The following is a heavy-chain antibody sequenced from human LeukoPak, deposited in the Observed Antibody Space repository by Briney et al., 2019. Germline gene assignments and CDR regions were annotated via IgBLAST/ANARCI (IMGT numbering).Heavy chain of an antibody. Sequence: SETLSLTCTVSGGSISSYYWSWIRQPPGKRLEWIGYIYYSGSTNYNSSLKSRVTISVDTSKNQFSLKLSSVTAADTAVYYCARRVSNYYDSTLNWFDPWGQGTLVTVSS. CDR2: IYYSGST. D-gene: IGHD3-22*01. V-gene: IGHV4-59*08. CDR1: GGSISSYY. CDR3: ARRVSNYYDSTLNWFDP. J-gene: IGHJ5*02.